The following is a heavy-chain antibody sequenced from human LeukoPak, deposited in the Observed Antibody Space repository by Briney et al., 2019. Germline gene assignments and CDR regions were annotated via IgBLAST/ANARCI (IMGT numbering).Heavy chain of an antibody. D-gene: IGHD2-21*02. Sequence: SQTLSLTCAVSGGSISSGGYSWSWIRQPPGKGLEWIGYIYHSGSTYYNPSLKSRVTISVDRSKNQFSLKLSSVTAADTAVYYCARAYCGGDCYIDYWGQGTLVTVSS. CDR2: IYHSGST. CDR3: ARAYCGGDCYIDY. J-gene: IGHJ4*02. V-gene: IGHV4-30-2*01. CDR1: GGSISSGGYS.